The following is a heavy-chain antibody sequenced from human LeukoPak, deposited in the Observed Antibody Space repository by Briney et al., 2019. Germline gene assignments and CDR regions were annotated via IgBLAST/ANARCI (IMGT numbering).Heavy chain of an antibody. J-gene: IGHJ4*02. CDR2: INGDGSST. Sequence: GGSLRLSCAGAGFTFSSYWMHWVRQAPGKGLVWVSRINGDGSSTTYADSVKGRFTISRDNAKNTLYLQMNSLRAEDTAVYYCASPSSGTFVYWGQGTLVTVPS. CDR3: ASPSSGTFVY. V-gene: IGHV3-74*01. D-gene: IGHD6-19*01. CDR1: GFTFSSYW.